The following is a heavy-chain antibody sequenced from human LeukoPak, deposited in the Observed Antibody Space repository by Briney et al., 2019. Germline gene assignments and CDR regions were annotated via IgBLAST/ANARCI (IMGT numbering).Heavy chain of an antibody. Sequence: PGRSLRLSCAASGFTFSSYGMHWVRQAPGKGLEWVAVISYDGSNKYYADSVKGRFTISRDNSKNTLYLQMNSLRAEDTAVYYCAKADWGAFDIWGQGTMVTVSS. V-gene: IGHV3-30*18. J-gene: IGHJ3*02. CDR3: AKADWGAFDI. D-gene: IGHD3-16*01. CDR1: GFTFSSYG. CDR2: ISYDGSNK.